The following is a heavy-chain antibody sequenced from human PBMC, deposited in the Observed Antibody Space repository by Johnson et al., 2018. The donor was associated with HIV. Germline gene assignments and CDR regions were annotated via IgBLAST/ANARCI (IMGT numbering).Heavy chain of an antibody. D-gene: IGHD5-12*01. V-gene: IGHV3-30-3*01. Sequence: QVQLVESGGGVVQPGRSLRLSCAASGFTFSSYAMHWVRQAPGKGLEWVAVISYDGSNKYYADSVKGRFIISRDNSKNPLYLQMNSLRAEDTAVYYCARGRPATWGSHDAFDIWGQGTMVTVSS. CDR1: GFTFSSYA. CDR2: ISYDGSNK. J-gene: IGHJ3*02. CDR3: ARGRPATWGSHDAFDI.